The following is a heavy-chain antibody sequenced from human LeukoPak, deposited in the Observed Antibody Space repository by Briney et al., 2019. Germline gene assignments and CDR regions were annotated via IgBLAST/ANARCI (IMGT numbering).Heavy chain of an antibody. CDR2: IYTSGST. V-gene: IGHV4-61*02. Sequence: SETLSLTCTVSGGSISSGSYYWSWIRQPAGKGLEWIGRIYTSGSTNYNPSLKSRVTISVDTSKNQFSLKLSSVTAADSAVYYCARTSGYSYGYGGFDYWGKGTLVTVSS. CDR1: GGSISSGSYY. D-gene: IGHD5-18*01. J-gene: IGHJ4*02. CDR3: ARTSGYSYGYGGFDY.